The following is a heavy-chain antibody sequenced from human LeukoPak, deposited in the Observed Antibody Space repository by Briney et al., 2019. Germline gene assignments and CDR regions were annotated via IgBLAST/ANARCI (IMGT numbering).Heavy chain of an antibody. V-gene: IGHV1-8*03. CDR1: GYTFTSYD. CDR3: AKSGDYGGNSLYDAFDI. D-gene: IGHD4-23*01. CDR2: MNPNSDNT. J-gene: IGHJ3*02. Sequence: EASVKVSCKASGYTFTSYDINWVRQATGQGLEWMGWMNPNSDNTGYAQKFQGRVTITRNTSISTAYMELSSLRSEDTAVYYCAKSGDYGGNSLYDAFDIWGQGTMVTVSS.